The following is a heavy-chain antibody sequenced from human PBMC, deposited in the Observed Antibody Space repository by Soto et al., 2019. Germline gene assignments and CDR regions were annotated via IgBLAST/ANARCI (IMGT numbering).Heavy chain of an antibody. D-gene: IGHD3-16*02. CDR1: GGSISSSSYY. J-gene: IGHJ4*02. CDR2: MYYSGGT. Sequence: QLQLQESCLGLVKPSETLSLTCTVSGGSISSSSYYWAWIRQPPGKGLEWIGNMYYSGGTYYNPSLKSRVTISVDTSKNQFSRKLSSVTAADTAVYYCARLGDYVWGSYRFDYWGQGTLDTVSS. CDR3: ARLGDYVWGSYRFDY. V-gene: IGHV4-39*01.